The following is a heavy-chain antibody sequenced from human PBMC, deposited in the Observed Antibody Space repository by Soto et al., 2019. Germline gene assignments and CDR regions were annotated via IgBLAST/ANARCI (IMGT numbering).Heavy chain of an antibody. Sequence: KESGSGLVKPSQTLSLTCVVSGGSISSAGYSWSWIRQPPGKGLEWIAYIYNSGSTYYNPSLKSRVTISVDRSRNQFYLKLSSVTAADTAVYYCARRRGGFDIWGQGAMVTVSS. CDR1: GGSISSAGYS. CDR2: IYNSGST. V-gene: IGHV4-30-2*01. J-gene: IGHJ3*02. CDR3: ARRRGGFDI. D-gene: IGHD2-15*01.